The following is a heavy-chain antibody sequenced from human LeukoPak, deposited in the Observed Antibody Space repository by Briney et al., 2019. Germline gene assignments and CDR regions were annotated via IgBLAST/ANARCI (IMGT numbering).Heavy chain of an antibody. CDR1: GGSISSYY. J-gene: IGHJ4*02. D-gene: IGHD5-24*01. CDR2: IYYSGST. CDR3: ARGNGYNFDY. V-gene: IGHV4-59*01. Sequence: SETLSLTCTVSGGSISSYYWSWIRQPPGKGLEWIGYIYYSGSTDYNPSLKSRVTISVDTSKNQFSLKLSSVTAADTAVYYCARGNGYNFDYWGQGTLVTVSS.